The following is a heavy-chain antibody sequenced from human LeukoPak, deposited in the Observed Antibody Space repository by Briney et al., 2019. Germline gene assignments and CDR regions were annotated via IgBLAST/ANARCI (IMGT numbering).Heavy chain of an antibody. V-gene: IGHV3-11*04. J-gene: IGHJ3*02. CDR3: AGRRYCSSTSCYIVDAFDI. D-gene: IGHD2-2*02. CDR1: GFTFSDYY. Sequence: GGSLRLSCAASGFTFSDYYMSWIRQAPGKGLEWVSYISSSGSTIYYADSVKGRFTISRDNAKNSLYPQMNSLRAEDTAVYYCAGRRYCSSTSCYIVDAFDIWGQGTMVTVSS. CDR2: ISSSGSTI.